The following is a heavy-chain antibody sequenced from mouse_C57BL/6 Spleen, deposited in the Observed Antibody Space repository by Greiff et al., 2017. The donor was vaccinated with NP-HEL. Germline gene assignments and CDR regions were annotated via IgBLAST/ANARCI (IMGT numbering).Heavy chain of an antibody. V-gene: IGHV1-81*01. J-gene: IGHJ1*03. CDR1: GYTFTSYG. D-gene: IGHD1-1*01. CDR3: ARDDYGSSYKYFDV. CDR2: IYPRSGNT. Sequence: VQLQQSGAELARPGASVKLSCKASGYTFTSYGISWVKQRTGQGLEWIGEIYPRSGNTYYNEKFKGKATLTAEKSSSTAYMELRSLTSEDSAVYFCARDDYGSSYKYFDVWGTGTTVTVSS.